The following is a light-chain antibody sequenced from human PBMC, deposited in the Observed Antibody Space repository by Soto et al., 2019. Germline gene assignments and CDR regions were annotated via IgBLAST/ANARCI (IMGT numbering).Light chain of an antibody. V-gene: IGKV1-9*01. CDR3: QQLKSYPQT. CDR1: QSISSW. CDR2: AAS. J-gene: IGKJ1*01. Sequence: DIQMTQSPSTLSASVGDRVTITCRASQSISSWLAWYQKKPGKAPKLLMYAASTLQSGVPSRFSGSGSGTEFTLTISSLQPEDFATYYCQQLKSYPQTFGQGTKVDI.